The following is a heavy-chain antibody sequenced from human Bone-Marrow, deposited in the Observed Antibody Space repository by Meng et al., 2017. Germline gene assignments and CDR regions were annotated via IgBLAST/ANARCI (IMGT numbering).Heavy chain of an antibody. J-gene: IGHJ6*02. CDR2: IYSGGST. D-gene: IGHD2-21*01. CDR3: ARDPSCCGGDWYLSGVVV. CDR1: TFTVSSNY. Sequence: GRSLSPSSVPATFTVSSNYTSWVRQVPGNGLEWVSVIYSGGSTYYADSMKGRFTISRDNSKNTLYLKMTSLRAEDTAVYYCARDPSCCGGDWYLSGVVVWGQGTTVTVSS. V-gene: IGHV3-66*02.